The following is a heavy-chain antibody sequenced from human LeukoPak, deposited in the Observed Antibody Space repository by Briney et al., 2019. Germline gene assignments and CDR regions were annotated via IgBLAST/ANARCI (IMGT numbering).Heavy chain of an antibody. CDR1: GFTVSSNY. CDR2: IYSGGST. Sequence: GGSLRLSCAASGFTVSSNYMSWVRQAPGKGLEWVSVIYSGGSTYYADSVKGRFTISRDNSKNTLYHQMNSLRAEDTAVYYCARDPGGGYFDYWGQGTLVTVSS. V-gene: IGHV3-53*01. J-gene: IGHJ4*02. CDR3: ARDPGGGYFDY.